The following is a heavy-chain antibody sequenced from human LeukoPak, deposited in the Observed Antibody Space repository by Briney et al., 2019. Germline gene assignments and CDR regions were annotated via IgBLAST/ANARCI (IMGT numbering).Heavy chain of an antibody. J-gene: IGHJ4*02. CDR2: IYYSGST. CDR1: GGSISSYS. V-gene: IGHV4-59*01. D-gene: IGHD6-13*01. Sequence: SETLSLTCTVSGGSISSYSWSWIRQPPGKGLEWIGYIYYSGSTNYNPSLKSRVTISVDTSKNQFSLKLSSVTAADTAVYYCAREAFSSSWSNPYDYWGQGTLVTVSS. CDR3: AREAFSSSWSNPYDY.